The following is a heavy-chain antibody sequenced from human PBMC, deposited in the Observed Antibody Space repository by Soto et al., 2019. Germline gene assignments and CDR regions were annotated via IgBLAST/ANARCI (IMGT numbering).Heavy chain of an antibody. CDR3: ARGGGGYSGSYSAFDI. D-gene: IGHD1-26*01. CDR2: IIPIFGTA. Sequence: SVKVSCKASGGTFSSYAISWVRQAPGQGLEWMGGIIPIFGTANYAQKFQGRVAITADESTSTAYMELSSLRSEDTAVYYCARGGGGYSGSYSAFDIWGQGTMVT. V-gene: IGHV1-69*13. J-gene: IGHJ3*02. CDR1: GGTFSSYA.